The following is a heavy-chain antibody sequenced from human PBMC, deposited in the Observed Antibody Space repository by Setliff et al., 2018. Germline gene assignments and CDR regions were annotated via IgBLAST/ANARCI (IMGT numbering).Heavy chain of an antibody. CDR3: TRSRAPSVVLAADFDF. CDR2: ISPHTGVT. V-gene: IGHV1-2*02. CDR1: GYPLTAYY. Sequence: ASVKVSCKASGYPLTAYYIHWVRQAPGQGLEWMGWISPHTGVTNYAQKFQARVTMTADTSTKTVYMELRSLTSDDTAVYYCTRSRAPSVVLAADFDFWGQGTPVTVSS. D-gene: IGHD2-21*01. J-gene: IGHJ4*02.